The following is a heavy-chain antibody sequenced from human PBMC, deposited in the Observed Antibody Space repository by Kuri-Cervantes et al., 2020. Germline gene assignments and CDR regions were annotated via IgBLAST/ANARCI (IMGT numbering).Heavy chain of an antibody. D-gene: IGHD2-2*02. Sequence: GSLRLSCTVSGGSISSYYWSWIRQPAGKGLEWIGRIYTSGSTNYNPSLKSRVTMSVDTSKNQSSLKLSSVTAADTAVYYCARHHLVVVPAAIPRYYGMDVWGQGTTVTVSS. CDR1: GGSISSYY. V-gene: IGHV4-4*07. J-gene: IGHJ6*02. CDR2: IYTSGST. CDR3: ARHHLVVVPAAIPRYYGMDV.